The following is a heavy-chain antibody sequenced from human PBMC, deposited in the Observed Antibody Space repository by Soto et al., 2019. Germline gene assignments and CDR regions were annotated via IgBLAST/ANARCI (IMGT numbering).Heavy chain of an antibody. CDR1: GYTFTGYY. Sequence: ASVKVSCKASGYTFTGYYMHWVRQAPGQGLEWMGWINPNSGGTNYAQKFQGWVTMTRDTSISTAYMELSRLRSDDTAVYYCARSCSSTSCLHYYGMDVWGQGTTVTVSS. J-gene: IGHJ6*02. CDR3: ARSCSSTSCLHYYGMDV. D-gene: IGHD2-2*01. V-gene: IGHV1-2*04. CDR2: INPNSGGT.